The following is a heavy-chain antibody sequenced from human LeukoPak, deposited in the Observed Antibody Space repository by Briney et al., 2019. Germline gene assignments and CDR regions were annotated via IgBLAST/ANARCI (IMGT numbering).Heavy chain of an antibody. CDR1: GGSISSGGYY. CDR2: IYHSGST. D-gene: IGHD4-11*01. Sequence: SETLSLTCTVSGGSISSGGYYWSWIRQPPGKGLEWIGYIYHSGSTYYNPSLKSRVTISVDTSKNQFSLKLSSVTAADTAVYYCAREGYSNHNWFDPWGQGTLVTVSS. V-gene: IGHV4-30-2*01. J-gene: IGHJ5*02. CDR3: AREGYSNHNWFDP.